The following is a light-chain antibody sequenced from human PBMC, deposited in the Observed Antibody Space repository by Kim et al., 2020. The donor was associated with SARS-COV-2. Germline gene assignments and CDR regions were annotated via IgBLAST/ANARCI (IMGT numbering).Light chain of an antibody. Sequence: ASVKLTGTLSSGHSSYAIAWHKQQPEKGPRYLMKLNSDGSHSKGDGIPDRFSGSSSGAERYLTISSLQSEDEADYYCQTWGTGIPVFGGGTQLTVL. CDR3: QTWGTGIPV. V-gene: IGLV4-69*01. J-gene: IGLJ3*02. CDR1: SGHSSYA. CDR2: LNSDGSH.